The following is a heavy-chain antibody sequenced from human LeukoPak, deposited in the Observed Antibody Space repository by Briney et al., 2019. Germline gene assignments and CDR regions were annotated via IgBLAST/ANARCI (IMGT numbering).Heavy chain of an antibody. D-gene: IGHD6-19*01. V-gene: IGHV3-30*02. CDR1: GFTFSSYG. J-gene: IGHJ4*02. CDR2: IRYDGGNK. Sequence: GGSLRLSCAASGFTFSSYGMHWVRQAPGKGLEWVAFIRYDGGNKYYADSVKGRFTISRDNSKNTLYLQMNSLRAEDTAVYYCAKIYADSSGGPFDYWGQGTLVTVSS. CDR3: AKIYADSSGGPFDY.